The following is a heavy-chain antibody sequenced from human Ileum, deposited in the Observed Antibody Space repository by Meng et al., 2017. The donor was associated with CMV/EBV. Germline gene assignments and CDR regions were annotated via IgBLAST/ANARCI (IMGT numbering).Heavy chain of an antibody. J-gene: IGHJ4*02. V-gene: IGHV1-2*02. CDR1: GYTFTGYY. D-gene: IGHD3-10*01. Sequence: ASVKVSCKASGYTFTGYYMHWVRQAPGQGLEWMGWINPNSGGTNYAQKFQGRVTMTRDTSISTAYMELSRLRSGDTAVYYCARESSGIWLGELFIIDYWSQGTLVTVSS. CDR2: INPNSGGT. CDR3: ARESSGIWLGELFIIDY.